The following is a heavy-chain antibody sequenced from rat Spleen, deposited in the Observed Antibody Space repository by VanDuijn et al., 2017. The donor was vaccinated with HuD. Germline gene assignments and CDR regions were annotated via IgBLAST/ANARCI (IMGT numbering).Heavy chain of an antibody. CDR2: IWSNGGT. CDR3: TREGHTMDRATYWFAY. J-gene: IGHJ3*01. CDR1: GFSLTNHG. V-gene: IGHV2-15*01. Sequence: QVQLKESGPGLVQPSQTLSLTCTVSGFSLTNHGVSWVRQPPGKGLEWMGVIWSNGGTDYNSPLKSRLSISRDTSKSQVFLKIYSLQTEDTAIYFCTREGHTMDRATYWFAYWGQGTLVTVSS. D-gene: IGHD1-9*01.